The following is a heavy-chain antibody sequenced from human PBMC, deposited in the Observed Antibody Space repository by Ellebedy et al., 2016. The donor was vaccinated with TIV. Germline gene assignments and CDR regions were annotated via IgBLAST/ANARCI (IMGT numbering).Heavy chain of an antibody. CDR1: GGSISSSSW. Sequence: SETLSLXCAVSGGSISSSSWWSWVRQPPGKGLEWIGEIYHNGSTNYNPSLKSRVTISVDKSKNQFSLKLSSVTAADTAVYYCARDDVVVVTAIRDYYYYYGMDVWGQGTTVTVSS. D-gene: IGHD2-21*02. CDR2: IYHNGST. V-gene: IGHV4-4*02. CDR3: ARDDVVVVTAIRDYYYYYGMDV. J-gene: IGHJ6*02.